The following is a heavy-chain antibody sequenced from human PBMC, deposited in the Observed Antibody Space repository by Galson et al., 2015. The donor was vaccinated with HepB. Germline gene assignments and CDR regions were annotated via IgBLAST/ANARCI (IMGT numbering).Heavy chain of an antibody. J-gene: IGHJ4*02. CDR2: INPNSGGT. V-gene: IGHV1-2*02. Sequence: SVKVSCKASGYTFTGYYMHWVRQAPGQGLEWMGWINPNSGGTNYAQKFQGRVTMTRDTSISTAYMELSRLRSDDTAVYYCASSSVYVNWNLPTEDYWGQGTLVTVPS. CDR3: ASSSVYVNWNLPTEDY. D-gene: IGHD1-20*01. CDR1: GYTFTGYY.